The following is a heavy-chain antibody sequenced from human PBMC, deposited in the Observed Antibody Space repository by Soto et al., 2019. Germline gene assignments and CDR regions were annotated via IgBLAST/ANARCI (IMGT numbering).Heavy chain of an antibody. CDR2: INHSGST. CDR3: ASRRVPAATRNNWFDP. D-gene: IGHD2-2*01. CDR1: GGSFSGYY. Sequence: SETLSLTCAVYGGSFSGYYWSWIRQPPGKGLEWIGEINHSGSTNYNPSLKSRVTISVDTSKNQFSLKLSSVTAADTAVYYCASRRVPAATRNNWFDPWGQGTLVTVSS. V-gene: IGHV4-34*01. J-gene: IGHJ5*02.